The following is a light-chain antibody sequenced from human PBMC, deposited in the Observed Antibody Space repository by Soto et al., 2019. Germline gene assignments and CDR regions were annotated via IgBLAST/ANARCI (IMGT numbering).Light chain of an antibody. V-gene: IGLV2-14*01. J-gene: IGLJ1*01. CDR1: RSDVGGYTY. Sequence: QSALTQPASVSGSPGQSITISCTGTRSDVGGYTYVSWYQQHPGKAPKPMIYEVSNRPSGVSNRFSGSKSGNTASLTISGLQAEDEADYYCSSYTSSSPYVFGTGTKLTVL. CDR2: EVS. CDR3: SSYTSSSPYV.